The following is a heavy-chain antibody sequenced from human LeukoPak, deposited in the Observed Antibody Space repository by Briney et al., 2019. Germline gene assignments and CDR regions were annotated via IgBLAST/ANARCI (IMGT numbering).Heavy chain of an antibody. D-gene: IGHD3-10*01. J-gene: IGHJ2*01. CDR1: GGSISSYY. CDR2: IYYSGST. CDR3: ARELWFGRDDNWYFDL. V-gene: IGHV4-59*12. Sequence: PSETLSLTCTVSGGSISSYYWSWIRQPPGKGLEWIGYIYYSGSTNYNPSLKSRVTISVDTSKNQFSLKLSSVTAADTAVYYCARELWFGRDDNWYFDLWGRGTLVTVSS.